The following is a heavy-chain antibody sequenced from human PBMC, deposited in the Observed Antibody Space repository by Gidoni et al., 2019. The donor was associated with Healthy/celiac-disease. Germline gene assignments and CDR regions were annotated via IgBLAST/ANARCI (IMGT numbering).Heavy chain of an antibody. Sequence: QVQLVQSGAEVKKPGSSVKVSCKASGGTFTSYAISWVRQAPGQGLEWMGVIIPIFGTANYAQKFQGRVKITADESTSTAYMELSSLRSEDTAVYYCARGGADCTNGVCYSFDYWGQGTLVTVSS. D-gene: IGHD2-8*01. CDR2: IIPIFGTA. CDR1: GGTFTSYA. J-gene: IGHJ4*02. CDR3: ARGGADCTNGVCYSFDY. V-gene: IGHV1-69*01.